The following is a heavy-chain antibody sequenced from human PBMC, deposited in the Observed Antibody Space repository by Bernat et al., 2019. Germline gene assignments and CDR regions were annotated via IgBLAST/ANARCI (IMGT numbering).Heavy chain of an antibody. J-gene: IGHJ6*02. CDR2: IVYDGSNK. Sequence: QVQLVESGGGVVQPGRSLRLSCAASGFTFSNYAIHWVRQAPGKGLEWVAVIVYDGSNKYYADSAKGRFTISGDNSKNTLYLQMNSLRAEGTAVYYCARDTFYCSSTSCFLRLDMDVWGQGTTVTVSS. V-gene: IGHV3-30-3*01. D-gene: IGHD2-2*01. CDR3: ARDTFYCSSTSCFLRLDMDV. CDR1: GFTFSNYA.